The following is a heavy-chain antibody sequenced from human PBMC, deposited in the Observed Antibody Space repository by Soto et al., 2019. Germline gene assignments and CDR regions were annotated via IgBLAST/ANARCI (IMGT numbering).Heavy chain of an antibody. CDR1: GFTFDVYA. V-gene: IGHV3-9*01. J-gene: IGHJ4*02. CDR2: INYNSGSV. Sequence: EVQLVESGGGWVQPGRSLRLSFEASGFTFDVYARHWVRQAPGKGLEWVSGINYNSGSVGYADSVKGRFTISRDNAKNSLHLQMNSLRAEDTAVYYCAKDISLRGWVYLVVEYWGQGTLVTVSP. CDR3: AKDISLRGWVYLVVEY. D-gene: IGHD6-13*01.